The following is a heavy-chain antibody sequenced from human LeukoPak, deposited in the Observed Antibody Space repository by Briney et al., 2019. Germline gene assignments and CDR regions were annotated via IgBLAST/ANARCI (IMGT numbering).Heavy chain of an antibody. CDR1: GGSISGCN. V-gene: IGHV4-59*08. J-gene: IGHJ4*02. D-gene: IGHD1-1*01. Sequence: SETLSLTCSVSGGSISGCNWNWIRLPPGKGLEWIGYVSYSGSTSYNPSLKSRVTISVDTSKNQFSLKLSSVTAADTAVYYCARRRYIRGPDVVNPFDYWGQGTLVTVSS. CDR3: ARRRYIRGPDVVNPFDY. CDR2: VSYSGST.